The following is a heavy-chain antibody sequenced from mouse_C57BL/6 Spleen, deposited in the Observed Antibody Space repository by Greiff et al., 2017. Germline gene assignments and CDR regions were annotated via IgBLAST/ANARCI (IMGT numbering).Heavy chain of an antibody. CDR3: ARGGGGYAMDY. CDR1: GYSITSGYY. J-gene: IGHJ4*01. CDR2: ISYDGSN. Sequence: EVKLQESGPGLVKPSQSLSLTCSVTGYSITSGYYWNWIRQFPGNKLEWMGYISYDGSNNYNPSLKNRISITRDTSKNQFFLKLNSVTTEDTATYFCARGGGGYAMDYWGQGTSVTVSS. V-gene: IGHV3-6*01.